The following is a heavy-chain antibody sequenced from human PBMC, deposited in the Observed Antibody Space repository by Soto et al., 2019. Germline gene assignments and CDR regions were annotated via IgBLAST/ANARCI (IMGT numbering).Heavy chain of an antibody. V-gene: IGHV1-18*01. D-gene: IGHD2-15*01. CDR3: AGTIYCSGGSCGAFDI. CDR1: GYTFTSYG. Sequence: ASVKVSCKASGYTFTSYGISWVRQAPGQGLEWMGWISAYNGNTNYAQKLQGRVTMPTETSTSTAYMELRSLRSDDTAVYYCAGTIYCSGGSCGAFDIWGQGTMVTVSS. CDR2: ISAYNGNT. J-gene: IGHJ3*02.